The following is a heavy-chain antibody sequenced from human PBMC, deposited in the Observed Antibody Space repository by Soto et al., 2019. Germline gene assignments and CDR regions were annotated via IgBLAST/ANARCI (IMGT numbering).Heavy chain of an antibody. D-gene: IGHD2-2*01. J-gene: IGHJ5*02. Sequence: WGSLRLSCAASGFTFSSYGIHFFRQSPFKWLEWVAVISYDGSNKYYADSVKGRFTISRDNSKNTLYLQMNSLRAEDTAVYYCAKPIYGQLLSHNWFDPWGQGTLVTVSS. CDR1: GFTFSSYG. CDR3: AKPIYGQLLSHNWFDP. CDR2: ISYDGSNK. V-gene: IGHV3-30*18.